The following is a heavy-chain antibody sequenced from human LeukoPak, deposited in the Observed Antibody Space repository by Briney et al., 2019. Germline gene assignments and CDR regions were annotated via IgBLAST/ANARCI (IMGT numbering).Heavy chain of an antibody. CDR1: GGSFSGYY. D-gene: IGHD3-22*01. Sequence: SETLSLTCAVYGGSFSGYYWSWIRQPPGKGLEWIGEINHSGSTNYNPSLKSRVTISVDTSKNQFSLKLSSVTAADTAVYYCARVSYYDSSGYYGLGSTIDYWGQGTLVTASS. V-gene: IGHV4-34*01. CDR3: ARVSYYDSSGYYGLGSTIDY. CDR2: INHSGST. J-gene: IGHJ4*02.